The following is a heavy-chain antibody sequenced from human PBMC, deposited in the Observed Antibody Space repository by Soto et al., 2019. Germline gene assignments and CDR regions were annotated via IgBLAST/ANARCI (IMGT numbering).Heavy chain of an antibody. D-gene: IGHD3-10*01. Sequence: ASVKVSCKASGYIFTSYYIHWVRQAPGQGLEWMGWINPFDGSRMFAQSFQGRVTMTRDTSTSTVYMEVSSLRSEDTAVYYCSRVAPGKTSPFDQWGQETRVT. CDR2: INPFDGSR. V-gene: IGHV1-46*03. J-gene: IGHJ4*02. CDR1: GYIFTSYY. CDR3: SRVAPGKTSPFDQ.